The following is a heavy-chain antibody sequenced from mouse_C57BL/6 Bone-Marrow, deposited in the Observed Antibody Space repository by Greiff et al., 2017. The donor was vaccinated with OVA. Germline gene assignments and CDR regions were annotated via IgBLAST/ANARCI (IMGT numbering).Heavy chain of an antibody. CDR1: GYTFTSYW. J-gene: IGHJ2*01. V-gene: IGHV1-55*01. CDR2: IYPGSGST. D-gene: IGHD1-1*01. Sequence: VQLQQPGAELVKPGASVKMSCKASGYTFTSYWITWVKQRPGQGLEWIGDIYPGSGSTNYNEKFKSKATLTVDTSSSTAYMQLSSLTSEDSAVYYCALYYYGSKDFDYWGQGTTLTVSS. CDR3: ALYYYGSKDFDY.